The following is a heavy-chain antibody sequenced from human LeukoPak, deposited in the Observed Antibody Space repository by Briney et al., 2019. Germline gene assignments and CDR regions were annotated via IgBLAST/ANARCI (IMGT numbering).Heavy chain of an antibody. CDR3: ARSTARTYYYYYMDV. CDR1: GGTFSSYA. V-gene: IGHV1-69*06. Sequence: SVKVSCKASGGTFSSYAISWVRQAPGQGLEWMGGIIPIFGTANYAQKFQGRVTITADKSTSTAYMELSSLRSEDTAVYYCARSTARTYYYYYMDVWGKGTTVTVSS. CDR2: IIPIFGTA. D-gene: IGHD6-6*01. J-gene: IGHJ6*03.